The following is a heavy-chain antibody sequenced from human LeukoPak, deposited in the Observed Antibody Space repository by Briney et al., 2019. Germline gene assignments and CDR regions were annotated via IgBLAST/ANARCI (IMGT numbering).Heavy chain of an antibody. J-gene: IGHJ4*02. V-gene: IGHV1-18*01. Sequence: GASVKVSCKASGYTFTSYGISWVRQAPGQGLEWMGWISAYNGNTNYAQKLQGRVTMTPDTSTSTAYMELRSLRSDDTAVYYCARGPGMDIVVVVATRGYFDYWGQGTLVTVSS. D-gene: IGHD2-15*01. CDR2: ISAYNGNT. CDR3: ARGPGMDIVVVVATRGYFDY. CDR1: GYTFTSYG.